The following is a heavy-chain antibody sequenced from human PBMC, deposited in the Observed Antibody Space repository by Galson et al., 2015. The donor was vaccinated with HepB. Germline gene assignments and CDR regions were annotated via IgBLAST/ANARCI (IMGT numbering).Heavy chain of an antibody. D-gene: IGHD2-15*01. V-gene: IGHV2-5*04. CDR3: VRRTSASATFDH. CDR1: GFSLGTTGVG. J-gene: IGHJ1*01. CDR2: IFWDGDK. Sequence: PALVKPTQTLTLTCDLSGFSLGTTGVGVGWIRQPPGKALEWLALIFWDGDKRYDTSLKSRLTITKDRSEHQVVLTVTNMDPADTGTYYCVRRTSASATFDHWGQGTLVSVSS.